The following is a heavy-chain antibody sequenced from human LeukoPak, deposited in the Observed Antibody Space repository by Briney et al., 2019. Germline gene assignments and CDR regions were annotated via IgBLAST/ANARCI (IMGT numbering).Heavy chain of an antibody. D-gene: IGHD3-22*01. CDR1: GGSISSYY. Sequence: SETLSLTCTVSGGSISSYYWSWIRQPPGKGLEWIGYIYYSGSTNYNPSLKSRVTISVDTSKNQFSLKLCSVTAADTAVYYCARGRMPDYYDSSGYQRRFDYWGQGTLVTVSS. J-gene: IGHJ4*02. V-gene: IGHV4-59*13. CDR2: IYYSGST. CDR3: ARGRMPDYYDSSGYQRRFDY.